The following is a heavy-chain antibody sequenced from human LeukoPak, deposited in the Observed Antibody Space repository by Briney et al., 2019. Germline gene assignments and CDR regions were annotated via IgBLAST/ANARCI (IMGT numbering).Heavy chain of an antibody. CDR3: ARAHSSGWPHMFDP. Sequence: SETLSLTCTVSGGSISTYSWTWIRQPPGKGLEWIGNIYYSGSTNYNPSLKSRVTISIDTSKDQFSLKVSSVTAADTAVYYCARAHSSGWPHMFDPWGQGTLVTVPS. J-gene: IGHJ5*02. CDR1: GGSISTYS. V-gene: IGHV4-59*01. D-gene: IGHD6-19*01. CDR2: IYYSGST.